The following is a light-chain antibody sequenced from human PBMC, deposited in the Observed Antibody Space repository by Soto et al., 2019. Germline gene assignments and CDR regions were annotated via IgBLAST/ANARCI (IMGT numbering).Light chain of an antibody. CDR3: QQYNSWPPRYT. Sequence: DIVLTQSPATLSVSPGESASLSCRASQSVSRALAWYQHVPGQAPRLLIYDSSTRATGVPARFSGSGSGTRFTLTISSLQSEDFAVYYCQQYNSWPPRYTCGPGTKREI. CDR1: QSVSRA. CDR2: DSS. V-gene: IGKV3-15*01. J-gene: IGKJ2*01.